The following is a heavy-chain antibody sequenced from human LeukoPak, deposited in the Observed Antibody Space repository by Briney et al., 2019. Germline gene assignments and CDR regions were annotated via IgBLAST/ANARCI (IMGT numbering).Heavy chain of an antibody. CDR2: ISYDGSRK. CDR1: GFTFSSYG. D-gene: IGHD3-22*01. CDR3: AKPYYYDRSGSGVNHFDY. Sequence: PGRSLRLSCAVSGFTFSSYGIHWVRQAPGKGLEWVAVISYDGSRKYYADSVKGRFTISRDNSKNTLYLQMNSLRAEDTAVYYCAKPYYYDRSGSGVNHFDYWGQGTLVTVSS. J-gene: IGHJ4*02. V-gene: IGHV3-30*18.